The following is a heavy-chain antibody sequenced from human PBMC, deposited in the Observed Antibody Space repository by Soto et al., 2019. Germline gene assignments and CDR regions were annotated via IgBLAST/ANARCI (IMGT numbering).Heavy chain of an antibody. J-gene: IGHJ6*02. CDR3: ARDTFVATAPDYGMDV. D-gene: IGHD3-16*01. Sequence: QVQLVQSGAEVKKPGSSVKVSCKASGGTFSSYAISWVRQAPGQGLEWMGGIIPIFGTANYARKFQGRVTITADESTSTAYMELSSLRSEDTAVYYCARDTFVATAPDYGMDVWGQGTTVTVSS. CDR2: IIPIFGTA. V-gene: IGHV1-69*12. CDR1: GGTFSSYA.